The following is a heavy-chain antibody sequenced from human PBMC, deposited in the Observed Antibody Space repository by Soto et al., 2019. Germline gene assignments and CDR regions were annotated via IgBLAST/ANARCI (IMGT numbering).Heavy chain of an antibody. J-gene: IGHJ4*02. D-gene: IGHD1-1*01. Sequence: GGSLGLCFEASGFTFSSYGMHGVRQAPGKGLEWVAVISYDGSNKYYAYSVKGRFTISRDNSKNTLYLQMNSLRAEDTDAYYCAKDAGHWNQDYCGQGTLVTVSS. V-gene: IGHV3-30*18. CDR2: ISYDGSNK. CDR3: AKDAGHWNQDY. CDR1: GFTFSSYG.